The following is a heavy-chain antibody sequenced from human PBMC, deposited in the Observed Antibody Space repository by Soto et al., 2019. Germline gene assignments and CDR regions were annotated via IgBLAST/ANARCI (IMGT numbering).Heavy chain of an antibody. CDR3: AKGGLRPLY. J-gene: IGHJ4*02. D-gene: IGHD4-17*01. CDR2: ISGSGGST. Sequence: PVGSLRLSGSASGFTFSSYAMSWVRQAPGKWLEWVSAISGSGGSTYYADSVKGRFTISRDNSKNTLYLQMNSLRAEDTAVYYCAKGGLRPLYWGQGTLVTVSS. CDR1: GFTFSSYA. V-gene: IGHV3-23*01.